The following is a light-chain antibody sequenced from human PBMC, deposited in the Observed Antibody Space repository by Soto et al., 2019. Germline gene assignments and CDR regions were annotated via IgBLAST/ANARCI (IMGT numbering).Light chain of an antibody. J-gene: IGLJ2*01. CDR2: DVS. Sequence: QSVLTQPASVSGSPGQSITISCTGTSSDVGGYNYVSWYQQHPGKAPKLMIYDVSNRPSGVSNRFSGSKSGNTASLTISGLQAEDEADYYCSSYTSSSTLVVLGGGTKLTFL. CDR3: SSYTSSSTLVV. V-gene: IGLV2-14*03. CDR1: SSDVGGYNY.